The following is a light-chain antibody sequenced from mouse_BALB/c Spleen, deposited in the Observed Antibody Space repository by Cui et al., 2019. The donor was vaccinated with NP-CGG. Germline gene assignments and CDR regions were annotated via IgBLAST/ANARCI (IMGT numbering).Light chain of an antibody. V-gene: IGLV1*01. CDR1: TGPVTTSNY. Sequence: SVVTQEYALTTSPGETVTLTCRSSTGPVTTSNYANWVQEKPDHLFTGLIGGTNNRAPGVPARFSGSLIGDKAALTITGAQTEDEAIYFCALWYSNHWVFGGGTKLTVL. CDR3: ALWYSNHWV. J-gene: IGLJ1*01. CDR2: GTN.